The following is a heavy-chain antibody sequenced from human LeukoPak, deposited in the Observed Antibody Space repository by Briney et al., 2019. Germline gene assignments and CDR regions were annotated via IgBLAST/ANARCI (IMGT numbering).Heavy chain of an antibody. D-gene: IGHD1-1*01. CDR3: AVNLTRHTFDI. CDR1: GGSISTYY. V-gene: IGHV4-59*08. Sequence: TASETLSLTCTVSGGSISTYYWSWIRQSPGKGLEWIGSIYYSGSTNYNPSLKSRVTISVDTSKNQFSLELSSVTAADTAVYYCAVNLTRHTFDIRGQGTMVTVSS. CDR2: IYYSGST. J-gene: IGHJ3*02.